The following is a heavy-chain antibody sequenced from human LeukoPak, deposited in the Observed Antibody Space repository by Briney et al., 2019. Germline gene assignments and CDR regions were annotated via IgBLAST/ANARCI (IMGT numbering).Heavy chain of an antibody. CDR3: ARDKYGTTGWFDP. CDR2: IYYSGST. J-gene: IGHJ5*02. CDR1: GGSISSYY. D-gene: IGHD1-7*01. Sequence: SETLSLTCTVSGGSISSYYWSWIRQPPGKGLEWIGYIYYSGSTNYNPSLKSRDTISVDTSKNQFSLKLSSVTAADTAVYYCARDKYGTTGWFDPWGQGTLVTVSS. V-gene: IGHV4-59*01.